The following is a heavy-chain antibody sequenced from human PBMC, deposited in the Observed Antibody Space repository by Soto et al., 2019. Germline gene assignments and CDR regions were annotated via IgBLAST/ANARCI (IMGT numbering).Heavy chain of an antibody. J-gene: IGHJ4*02. CDR3: ARAKGKQLYFDY. Sequence: GGSLRLSCAASGFTVSSNYMSWVRQAPGKGLEWVSVIYSGGSTYYADSVKGRFTISRDNSKNTLYLQMNSLRAEDPAVYYCARAKGKQLYFDYWGQGTLVTVSS. CDR1: GFTVSSNY. CDR2: IYSGGST. V-gene: IGHV3-53*01. D-gene: IGHD6-13*01.